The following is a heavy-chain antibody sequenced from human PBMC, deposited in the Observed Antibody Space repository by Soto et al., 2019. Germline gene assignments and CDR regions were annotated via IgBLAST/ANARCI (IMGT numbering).Heavy chain of an antibody. CDR1: GFTFSSYA. J-gene: IGHJ6*02. Sequence: GGSLRLSCAASGFTFSSYAMHWVRQAPGKGLEWVANIKQDGSKKYYADSVKGRFTISRDNAKNSLYLQMNSLRAEDTAVYYCARTGGIYYYYGMDVSGQGTTVTVSS. CDR2: IKQDGSKK. V-gene: IGHV3-7*03. CDR3: ARTGGIYYYYGMDV.